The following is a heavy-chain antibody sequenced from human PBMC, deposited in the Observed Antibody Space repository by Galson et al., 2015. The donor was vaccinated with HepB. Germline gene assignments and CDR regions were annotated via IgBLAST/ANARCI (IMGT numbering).Heavy chain of an antibody. CDR2: IKEDGSEK. D-gene: IGHD3-3*01. Sequence: SLRLSCAASGFTFSRYWMSWVRQVPGKGLEWVANIKEDGSEKHYVDSVKGRFTISRDNAKKSLYLRMNSLRAEDTAVYYCARDGHYDFWSGYIDPATYYFDYWGQGALVTVSS. CDR3: ARDGHYDFWSGYIDPATYYFDY. V-gene: IGHV3-7*03. J-gene: IGHJ4*02. CDR1: GFTFSRYW.